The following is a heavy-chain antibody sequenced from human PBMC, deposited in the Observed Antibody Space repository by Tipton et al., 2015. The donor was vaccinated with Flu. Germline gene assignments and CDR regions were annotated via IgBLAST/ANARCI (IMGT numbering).Heavy chain of an antibody. Sequence: LRLSCTVSGGSINSYYWSWIRQPAGKGLEWIGRIYSSGSTNYNLSLKSRVSMSIDTSKNQFSLKLTSVTAADTALYFCARDGFESSSSDWVYYYGLDVWGQGTTVTVSS. CDR1: GGSINSYY. J-gene: IGHJ6*02. V-gene: IGHV4-4*07. CDR2: IYSSGST. D-gene: IGHD6-6*01. CDR3: ARDGFESSSSDWVYYYGLDV.